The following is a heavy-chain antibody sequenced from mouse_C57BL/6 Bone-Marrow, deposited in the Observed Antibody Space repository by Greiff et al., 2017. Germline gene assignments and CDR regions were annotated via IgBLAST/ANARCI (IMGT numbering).Heavy chain of an antibody. CDR2: IWGVGST. V-gene: IGHV2-6*01. Sequence: LVAPSQSLSITCTVSGFSLTSYGVDWVRQSPGKGLEWLGVIWGVGSTNYNSALKSRLSISKDNSKSQVFLKMNSLQTDDTAMYYCARDYGGTYAMDYWGQGTSVTVSS. D-gene: IGHD1-2*01. CDR1: GFSLTSYG. CDR3: ARDYGGTYAMDY. J-gene: IGHJ4*01.